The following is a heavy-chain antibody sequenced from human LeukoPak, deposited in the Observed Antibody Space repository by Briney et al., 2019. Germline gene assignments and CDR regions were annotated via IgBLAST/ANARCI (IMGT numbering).Heavy chain of an antibody. D-gene: IGHD2-2*01. V-gene: IGHV1-69*05. J-gene: IGHJ5*02. CDR1: GGTFSSYA. Sequence: SVKVSCKASGGTFSSYAISWVRQAPGQGLEWMGRIIPIFGTANYAQKFQGRVTITTDESTSTAYMELSSLRSEDTAVYYCARDAAPDIVVVPAAAWFDPWGQGTLVTVSS. CDR2: IIPIFGTA. CDR3: ARDAAPDIVVVPAAAWFDP.